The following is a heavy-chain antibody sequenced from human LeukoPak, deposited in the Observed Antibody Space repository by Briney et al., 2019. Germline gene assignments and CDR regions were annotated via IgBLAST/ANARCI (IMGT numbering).Heavy chain of an antibody. V-gene: IGHV3-48*03. J-gene: IGHJ4*02. CDR3: ASMGIAVAGGNFDY. CDR2: ISSSGSTI. D-gene: IGHD6-19*01. CDR1: GFTFSSYE. Sequence: GGSLRLSCAASGFTFSSYEMNWVRQAPGKGLEWVSYISSSGSTIYYADSVKGRFTISRDNAKNSLYLQMNSLRAEDTAVCYCASMGIAVAGGNFDYWGQGTLVTVSS.